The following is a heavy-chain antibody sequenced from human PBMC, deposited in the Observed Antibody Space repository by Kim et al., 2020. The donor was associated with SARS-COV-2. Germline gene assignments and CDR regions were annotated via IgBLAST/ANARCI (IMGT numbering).Heavy chain of an antibody. D-gene: IGHD6-13*01. Sequence: ASVKVSCKASGYTFTSYTMNWVRQAPGQGLEWMGWININTGNPTYAQGFTGRFVFSLDTSVTTAYLQINSIKAEDTAVYYCARSSWSDYFDYWGQGTLVTVSS. V-gene: IGHV7-4-1*02. J-gene: IGHJ4*02. CDR1: GYTFTSYT. CDR2: ININTGNP. CDR3: ARSSWSDYFDY.